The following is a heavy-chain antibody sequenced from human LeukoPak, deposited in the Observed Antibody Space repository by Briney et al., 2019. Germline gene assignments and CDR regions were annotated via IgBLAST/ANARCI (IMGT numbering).Heavy chain of an antibody. J-gene: IGHJ6*02. D-gene: IGHD1-26*01. CDR1: GFTFKDYG. V-gene: IGHV3-9*01. CDR2: INWNGGGT. CDR3: AKHMRATNTYSFFGLDV. Sequence: VQPGRSLRLSCAATGFTFKDYGMHWVRQPPGKGLEWVSSINWNGGGTDYADSVKGRFTISRDNAKNSLYLQLSSLRPEDTALYYCAKHMRATNTYSFFGLDVWGQGTTVTVSS.